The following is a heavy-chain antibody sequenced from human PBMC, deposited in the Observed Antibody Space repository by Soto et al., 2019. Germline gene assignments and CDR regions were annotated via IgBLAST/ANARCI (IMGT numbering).Heavy chain of an antibody. CDR2: IIPIFGTA. Sequence: AASVKVSCKASGGTFSSYAISWVRQAPGQGLEWMGGIIPIFGTANYAQKFQGRVTITADESTSTAYMELSSLRSEDTAVYYCARDSRYYYDSSGYYEGVYWFDPWGQGTLVTVSS. CDR1: GGTFSSYA. CDR3: ARDSRYYYDSSGYYEGVYWFDP. V-gene: IGHV1-69*13. D-gene: IGHD3-22*01. J-gene: IGHJ5*02.